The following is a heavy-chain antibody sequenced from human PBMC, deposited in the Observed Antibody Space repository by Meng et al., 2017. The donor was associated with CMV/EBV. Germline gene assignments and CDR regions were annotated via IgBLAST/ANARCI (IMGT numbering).Heavy chain of an antibody. CDR2: ISYDGSNK. V-gene: IGHV3-30*04. D-gene: IGHD3-3*01. J-gene: IGHJ4*02. CDR3: ARRNVGSDYDFWSGYYTDPLFDY. CDR1: GFTFSSYA. Sequence: GGPLRLSCAASGFTFSSYAMHWVRQAPGKGLEWVAVISYDGSNKYYADPVKGRFTISRDNSKNTLYLQMNSLRAEDTAVYYCARRNVGSDYDFWSGYYTDPLFDYWGQGTLVTVSS.